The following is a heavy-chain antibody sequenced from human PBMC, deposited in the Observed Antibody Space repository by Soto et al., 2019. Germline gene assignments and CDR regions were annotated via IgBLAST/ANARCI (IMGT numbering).Heavy chain of an antibody. CDR2: IDPSDSYT. CDR3: AANRIAGAEYDY. V-gene: IGHV5-10-1*01. CDR1: GYSFTSYW. Sequence: GESLKISCKGSGYSFTSYWISWVRQMPGKGLEWMGRIDPSDSYTNYSPSFQGHVTISADKSISTAYLQWSSLKASDTAMYYCAANRIAGAEYDYWGQGTLVTVSS. D-gene: IGHD6-19*01. J-gene: IGHJ4*02.